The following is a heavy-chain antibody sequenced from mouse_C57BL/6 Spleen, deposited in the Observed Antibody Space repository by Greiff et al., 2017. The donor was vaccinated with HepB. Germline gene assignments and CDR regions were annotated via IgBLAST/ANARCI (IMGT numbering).Heavy chain of an antibody. CDR2: IYPGDGDT. J-gene: IGHJ2*01. D-gene: IGHD2-4*01. V-gene: IGHV1-80*01. CDR1: GYAFSSYW. Sequence: VQLQQSGAELVKPGASVKISCKASGYAFSSYWMNWVKQRPGKGLEWIGQIYPGDGDTNYNGKFKGKATLTADKSSSTAYMQLSSLTSEDSAVYFCARSRRDYDEYYFDYWGQGTTLTVSS. CDR3: ARSRRDYDEYYFDY.